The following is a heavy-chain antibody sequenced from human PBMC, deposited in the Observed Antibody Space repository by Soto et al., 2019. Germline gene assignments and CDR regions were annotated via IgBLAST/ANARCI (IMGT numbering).Heavy chain of an antibody. CDR1: GGSISSSNW. CDR2: IYHSGST. V-gene: IGHV4-4*02. Sequence: QVQLQESGPGLVKPSGTLSLTCAVSGGSISSSNWWSWVRQPPGKGLEWIGEIYHSGSTNYNQSLKSRVTISIEKSKNHFSMKLTSLTAADTAVYYCARGDGYSFGSPYFDYWGQGTLVTVSS. J-gene: IGHJ4*02. CDR3: ARGDGYSFGSPYFDY. D-gene: IGHD5-18*01.